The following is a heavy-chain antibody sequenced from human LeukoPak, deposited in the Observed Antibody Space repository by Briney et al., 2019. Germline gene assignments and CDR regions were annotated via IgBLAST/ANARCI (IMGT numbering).Heavy chain of an antibody. CDR2: INPNSGGT. D-gene: IGHD3-3*01. V-gene: IGHV1-2*02. CDR1: GYTFTVYY. CDR3: ARDFSFLELPDY. J-gene: IGHJ4*02. Sequence: GASVKVSCKASGYTFTVYYMHWVRQAPGQGLEWMGWINPNSGGTNYAQKFQGGVTMTRDTSISTAYMELSRLRSDDTAVYYWARDFSFLELPDYWGQGTLVTVSS.